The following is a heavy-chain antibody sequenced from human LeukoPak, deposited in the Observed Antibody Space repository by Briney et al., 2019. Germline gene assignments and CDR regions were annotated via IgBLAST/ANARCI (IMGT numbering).Heavy chain of an antibody. J-gene: IGHJ3*02. D-gene: IGHD6-6*01. V-gene: IGHV1-69*05. CDR3: ASSGSSSGAFDI. CDR2: IFPIFGTA. CDR1: GGTFSSYA. Sequence: ASVKVSCKASGGTFSSYAISWVRQAPGQGLEWMGGIFPIFGTANYAQKFQGRVTITTDESTSTAYMELSSLRSEDTAVYYCASSGSSSGAFDIWGPGTMVTVSS.